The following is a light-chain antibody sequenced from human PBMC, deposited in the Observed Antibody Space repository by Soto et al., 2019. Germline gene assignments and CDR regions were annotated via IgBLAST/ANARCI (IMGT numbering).Light chain of an antibody. CDR2: EVT. CDR1: SSDVGGYNY. Sequence: QSALTQPPSASGSPGQSVTLSFTGTSSDVGGYNYVSWYQQHPGKVPKLMIYEVTKRPSGVPDRFSGSKSGNTASLTVSGLQAEDEADYYCSSYAGSNILVFGGGTKLTVL. CDR3: SSYAGSNILV. V-gene: IGLV2-8*01. J-gene: IGLJ3*02.